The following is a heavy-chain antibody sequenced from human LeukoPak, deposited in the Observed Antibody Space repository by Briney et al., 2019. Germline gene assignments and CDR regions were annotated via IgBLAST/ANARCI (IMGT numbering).Heavy chain of an antibody. Sequence: GGSLRLSCAASGFTFSNYGMRWVRQAPGKGLEWVAVISYDGSNKYYADSVKGRFTISRDNSKNTLYLQMNSLRAEDTAVYYCSGIAVAGTDYWGQGTLVTVSS. D-gene: IGHD6-19*01. J-gene: IGHJ4*02. CDR3: SGIAVAGTDY. CDR2: ISYDGSNK. V-gene: IGHV3-30*03. CDR1: GFTFSNYG.